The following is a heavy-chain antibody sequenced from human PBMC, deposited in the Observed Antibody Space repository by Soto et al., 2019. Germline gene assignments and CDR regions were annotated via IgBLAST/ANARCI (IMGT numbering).Heavy chain of an antibody. CDR1: AGTFNNHS. CDR3: VIDLGCFDF. D-gene: IGHD2-15*01. Sequence: QVQLVQSGTEVKKPGSSVAVSCQASAGTFNNHSLSWVRQAPGQGLEWMGRSTPILGRADYSQKFQGRLTLTVDKSTSTADMELSSLTSEDTAVYYCVIDLGCFDFWGQGTLVTVSS. CDR2: STPILGRA. V-gene: IGHV1-69*02. J-gene: IGHJ4*02.